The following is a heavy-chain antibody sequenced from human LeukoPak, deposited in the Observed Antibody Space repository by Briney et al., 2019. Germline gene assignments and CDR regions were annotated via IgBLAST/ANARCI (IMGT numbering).Heavy chain of an antibody. Sequence: PGGSLRLSCAASGFTFSDYYMSWIRQAPGKGLEWVSYISSSGSTIYYADSVKGRFTISRDNAKNSLYLQMNSLRAEDTAVYYCASSLVATVSGFVDYWGQGTLVTVSS. CDR1: GFTFSDYY. CDR3: ASSLVATVSGFVDY. J-gene: IGHJ4*02. V-gene: IGHV3-11*04. D-gene: IGHD5-12*01. CDR2: ISSSGSTI.